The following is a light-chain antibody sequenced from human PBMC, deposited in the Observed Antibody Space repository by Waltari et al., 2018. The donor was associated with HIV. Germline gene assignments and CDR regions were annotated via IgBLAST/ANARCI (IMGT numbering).Light chain of an antibody. CDR3: QHYNNWPPWT. Sequence: ASQSISSNLAWYQQKPGQAPRLLIYGANTRATGVPARFSGSGSGTEFTLTISSLQSEDFAIYYCQHYNNWPPWTFGQGTKVEIK. CDR2: GAN. V-gene: IGKV3-15*01. CDR1: QSISSN. J-gene: IGKJ1*01.